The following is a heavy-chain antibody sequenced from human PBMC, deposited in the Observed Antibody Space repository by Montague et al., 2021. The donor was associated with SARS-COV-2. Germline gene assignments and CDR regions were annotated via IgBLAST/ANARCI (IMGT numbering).Heavy chain of an antibody. CDR1: GGSISSGGYY. D-gene: IGHD2-2*01. CDR3: ARVRVVVPAATNWFDP. J-gene: IGHJ5*02. V-gene: IGHV4-31*03. CDR2: IYYSGST. Sequence: TLSLTCTVSGGSISSGGYYWSWIRQHPGKGLEWIGYIYYSGSTYYNPSLKGRVTISVDTSKNQFSLKLSSVTAADTAVYYCARVRVVVPAATNWFDPWGQGTLVTVSS.